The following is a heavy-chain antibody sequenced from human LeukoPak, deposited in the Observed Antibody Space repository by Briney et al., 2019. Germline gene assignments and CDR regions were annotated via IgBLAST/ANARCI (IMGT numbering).Heavy chain of an antibody. Sequence: GDSLRLSCAASGFTFTKYWMTWVRQAPGKGLEWVGNIKQDGSDKNYMDSVKGRFTISRDNSKNTLYLQMNSLRAEDTAVYYCARSPGVTVAGNRYFDYWAQGTLVTVSS. V-gene: IGHV3-7*03. J-gene: IGHJ4*02. CDR2: IKQDGSDK. D-gene: IGHD6-19*01. CDR1: GFTFTKYW. CDR3: ARSPGVTVAGNRYFDY.